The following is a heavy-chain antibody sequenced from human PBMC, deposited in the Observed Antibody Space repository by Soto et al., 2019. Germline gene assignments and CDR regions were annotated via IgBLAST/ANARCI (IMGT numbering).Heavy chain of an antibody. CDR1: GGSFRGYY. Sequence: KTWETLSLTCAVYGGSFRGYYWSWIRQTPGKGLEWIGEINHGGSANYNPALKSRVTISVDTSKKQFSLKLSSVTAADTAVYYCARRYCSGGYCSSTFDFWGQGTLVTVSS. J-gene: IGHJ4*02. CDR3: ARRYCSGGYCSSTFDF. CDR2: INHGGSA. V-gene: IGHV4-34*01. D-gene: IGHD2-15*01.